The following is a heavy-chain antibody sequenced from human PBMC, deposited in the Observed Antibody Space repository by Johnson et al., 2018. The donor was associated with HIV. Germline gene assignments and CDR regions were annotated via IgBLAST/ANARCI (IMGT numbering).Heavy chain of an antibody. CDR1: GFTFENYG. CDR2: INWNGDTT. V-gene: IGHV3-20*04. Sequence: MLLVESGGSVIRPWGSLRLSCVGTGFTFENYGMSWVRQAPGKGLQWVSGINWNGDTTTYADSVKGRFTVSRDNAKRSLYLQLSNLRAEDMALYYCATLTVRSRAFDLWGQGTLVTVSS. CDR3: ATLTVRSRAFDL. D-gene: IGHD4-17*01. J-gene: IGHJ3*01.